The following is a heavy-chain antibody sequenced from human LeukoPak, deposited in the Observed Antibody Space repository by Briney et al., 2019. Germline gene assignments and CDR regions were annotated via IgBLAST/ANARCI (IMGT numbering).Heavy chain of an antibody. CDR2: ITTSDYQ. V-gene: IGHV3-69-1*01. CDR3: ARGFEDCSGGSCYAIDY. D-gene: IGHD2-15*01. CDR1: GFTFSNSY. J-gene: IGHJ4*02. Sequence: GGSLRLSCAASGFTFSNSYMNWVRQAPGKGLEWVSSITTSDYQYYADSVKGRFIISRDNSKNTLYLQMNSLRVEDTAVYYCARGFEDCSGGSCYAIDYWGQGTLVTVSS.